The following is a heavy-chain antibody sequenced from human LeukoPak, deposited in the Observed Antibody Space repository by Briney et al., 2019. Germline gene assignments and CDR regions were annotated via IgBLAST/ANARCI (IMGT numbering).Heavy chain of an antibody. CDR1: GGSISSGSYY. J-gene: IGHJ4*02. Sequence: PSETLSLTCTVSGGSISSGSYYWSWIPQPAGKGLEWIARIYTSGGTNYNPSLKSRVTISVDTSKNQFSLKLSSVTAADTGVYYCARGPSTFDYWGQGTLVTVSS. CDR3: ARGPSTFDY. V-gene: IGHV4-61*02. D-gene: IGHD2-2*01. CDR2: IYTSGGT.